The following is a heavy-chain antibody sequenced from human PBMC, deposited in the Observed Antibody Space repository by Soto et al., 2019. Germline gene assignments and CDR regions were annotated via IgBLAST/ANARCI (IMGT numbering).Heavy chain of an antibody. V-gene: IGHV1-46*01. Sequence: VASVKVSCKAPGDTFTSYYLNWVRQAPGQGLEWMGVINPHGGSTKYAQKFQGRITMTRDTSRSTVYMELSRLRSDDTAIYYCARSSGGNFGIIIEGSNWFDPWGQGTLVTVSS. CDR2: INPHGGST. CDR1: GDTFTSYY. CDR3: ARSSGGNFGIIIEGSNWFDP. J-gene: IGHJ5*02. D-gene: IGHD3-3*01.